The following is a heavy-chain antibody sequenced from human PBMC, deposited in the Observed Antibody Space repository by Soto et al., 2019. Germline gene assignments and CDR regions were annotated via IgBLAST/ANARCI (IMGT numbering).Heavy chain of an antibody. Sequence: SATLSLTCAVYGGSFSGYYWSWIRQPPGKGLEWIGEINHSGSTNYNPSLKSRVTISVDTSKNQFSLKLSSVTAADTAVYYCARGYCTNGVCYAGFDYWGQGTLVTVSS. D-gene: IGHD2-8*01. V-gene: IGHV4-34*01. CDR1: GGSFSGYY. CDR2: INHSGST. CDR3: ARGYCTNGVCYAGFDY. J-gene: IGHJ4*02.